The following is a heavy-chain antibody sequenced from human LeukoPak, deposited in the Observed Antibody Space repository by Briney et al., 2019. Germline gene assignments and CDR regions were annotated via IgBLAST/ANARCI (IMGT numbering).Heavy chain of an antibody. CDR1: GFTFSSYW. J-gene: IGHJ4*02. Sequence: GGSLRLSCAASGFTFSSYWMHWVRQAPGKGLVWVSRINSDGSSTSYADSVKGRFTISRDNAKNTLYLQMNSLRAEDTAVYYCATGRVVITRDYFDYWGQGTLVPVSS. CDR2: INSDGSST. V-gene: IGHV3-74*01. D-gene: IGHD3-22*01. CDR3: ATGRVVITRDYFDY.